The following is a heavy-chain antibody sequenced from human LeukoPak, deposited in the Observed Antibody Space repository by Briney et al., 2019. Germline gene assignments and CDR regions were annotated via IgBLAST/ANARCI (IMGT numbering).Heavy chain of an antibody. CDR2: FNPEDGET. Sequence: GASVKVSCKVSGYTLTELSMHWVRQAPGKGLEWMGGFNPEDGETIYAQKFQGRVTMTEDTSTDTAYMELSSLRSEDTAVYYCATGPPRLLGMDVWGKGTTVTVSS. CDR1: GYTLTELS. V-gene: IGHV1-24*01. CDR3: ATGPPRLLGMDV. D-gene: IGHD5-12*01. J-gene: IGHJ6*04.